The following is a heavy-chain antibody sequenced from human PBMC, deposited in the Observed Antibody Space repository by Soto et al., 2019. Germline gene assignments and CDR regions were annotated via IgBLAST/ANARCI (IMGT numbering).Heavy chain of an antibody. V-gene: IGHV3-53*02. CDR2: IYSEGTT. D-gene: IGHD5-18*01. Sequence: EVQLVETGGGLIQPGGSLRLSCAVSGITVSSIYMTWVRQAPGKGLEWVSVIYSEGTTYYADSVKGRFTISRDNSKNTLYLQMHSLRAEDTAVYYCARDPLGYSYGLYYNYGMDVWGQGTTVTVSS. J-gene: IGHJ6*02. CDR3: ARDPLGYSYGLYYNYGMDV. CDR1: GITVSSIY.